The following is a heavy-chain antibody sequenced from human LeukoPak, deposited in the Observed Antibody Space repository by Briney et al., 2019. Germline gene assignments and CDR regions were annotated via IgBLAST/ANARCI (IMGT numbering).Heavy chain of an antibody. D-gene: IGHD2-2*01. V-gene: IGHV1-69*13. Sequence: ASVKVSCKASGGTFSSYAISWVRQAPGQGLEWMGGIIPIFGTANYAQKFQGRVTITADESTSTAYMELSSLRSEDTAVYYCARDRRGFGYCGSTSCYGFDYWGQGTLVTVSS. CDR1: GGTFSSYA. CDR2: IIPIFGTA. CDR3: ARDRRGFGYCGSTSCYGFDY. J-gene: IGHJ4*02.